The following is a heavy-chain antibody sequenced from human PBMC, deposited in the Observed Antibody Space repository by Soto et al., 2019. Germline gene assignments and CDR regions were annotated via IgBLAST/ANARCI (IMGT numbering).Heavy chain of an antibody. CDR1: GFTFSSYA. J-gene: IGHJ4*02. V-gene: IGHV3-23*01. D-gene: IGHD2-2*02. Sequence: EVHLLESGGGLVQPGVSLSRSCAASGFTFSSYAMSWVRQAPGKGLEWVSAISGSGGSTYYADSVKGRFTISRDNSKNTLYLQMISLSSEDTAVYYCARSYCSSPSCYKAGAAPFDYCGQGTLVTFSS. CDR3: ARSYCSSPSCYKAGAAPFDY. CDR2: ISGSGGST.